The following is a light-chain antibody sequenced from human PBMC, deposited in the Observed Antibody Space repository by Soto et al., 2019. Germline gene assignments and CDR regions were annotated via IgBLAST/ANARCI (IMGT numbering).Light chain of an antibody. CDR2: KAS. Sequence: IHMTHSPSTLSGSVGDRVTITCRASQTISSWLAWYQQKPGKTPKLLIYKASTLKSGVPSRFSGSGSGTEFTLTISSLQPDDFATYYCQHYNSYSEAFGQGTKVEIK. CDR1: QTISSW. V-gene: IGKV1-5*03. J-gene: IGKJ1*01. CDR3: QHYNSYSEA.